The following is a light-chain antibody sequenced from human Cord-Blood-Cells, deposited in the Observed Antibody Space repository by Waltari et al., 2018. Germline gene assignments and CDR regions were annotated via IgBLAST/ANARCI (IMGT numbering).Light chain of an antibody. CDR1: ALPKKY. CDR3: YSTDSSGNHSWV. CDR2: EDS. V-gene: IGLV3-10*01. J-gene: IGLJ3*02. Sequence: SYELTQPPSVSVSPGQKARITCSGDALPKKYAYWYQQKSGQAPVLVIYEDSKRPSVIPERFSGSSSGTMATLTISGAQVEDEADYYCYSTDSSGNHSWVFGGGTKLTVL.